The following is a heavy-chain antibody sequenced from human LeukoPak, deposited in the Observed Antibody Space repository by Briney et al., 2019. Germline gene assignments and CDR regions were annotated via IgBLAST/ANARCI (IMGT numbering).Heavy chain of an antibody. CDR2: IYTSGST. Sequence: SETLSLTCTVSGGSISSYYWSWIRQPAGKGLEWIGRIYTSGSTNYNPSLKSRVTMSVDTSKNQFSLKLSSVTAADTAVYYCARESLWGAYCSSTSCPIAYGMDVWGQGTTVTVSS. CDR1: GGSISSYY. J-gene: IGHJ6*02. D-gene: IGHD2-2*01. V-gene: IGHV4-4*07. CDR3: ARESLWGAYCSSTSCPIAYGMDV.